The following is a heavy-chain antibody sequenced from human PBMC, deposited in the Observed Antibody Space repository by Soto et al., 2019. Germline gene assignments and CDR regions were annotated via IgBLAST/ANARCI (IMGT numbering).Heavy chain of an antibody. CDR1: GFTFSSYS. J-gene: IGHJ4*02. CDR3: ARGLNDYGDYGDLNFDY. Sequence: EVQLVESGGGLVKPGGSLRLSCAASGFTFSSYSMNWVRQAPGQGLEWVSSISSSSSYIYYADSVKGRCTISRDNAKNSLYLQMNSLRAEDTAVYYCARGLNDYGDYGDLNFDYWGQGTLVTVSS. CDR2: ISSSSSYI. V-gene: IGHV3-21*01. D-gene: IGHD4-17*01.